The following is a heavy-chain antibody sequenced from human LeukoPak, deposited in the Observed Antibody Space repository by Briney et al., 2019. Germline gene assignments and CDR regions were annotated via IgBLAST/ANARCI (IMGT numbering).Heavy chain of an antibody. J-gene: IGHJ1*01. CDR1: GFTFSSYA. D-gene: IGHD3-22*01. Sequence: GGSLRLSCAASGFTFSSYAMSWVRQAPGKGPEWVSAISGRGGSTYYADSVKGRFTISRDNSKNTLYLQMNSLRAEDTAVYYCARDRAPYDSSELQHWGQGTLVTVSS. CDR3: ARDRAPYDSSELQH. V-gene: IGHV3-23*01. CDR2: ISGRGGST.